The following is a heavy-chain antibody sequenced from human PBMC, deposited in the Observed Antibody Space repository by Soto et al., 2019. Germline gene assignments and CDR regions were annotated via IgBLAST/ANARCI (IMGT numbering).Heavy chain of an antibody. D-gene: IGHD2-2*01. V-gene: IGHV5-10-1*01. CDR2: IDPSDSYT. CDR1: GYSFTSYW. Sequence: PGESLKISCKGSGYSFTSYWISWVRQMPGKGLEWMGRIDPSDSYTNYSPSFQGHVTISADKSISTAYLQWSSLKASDTAMYYCARLGCSSTSCYAYYYYGMDVWGQGTTVTAP. J-gene: IGHJ6*02. CDR3: ARLGCSSTSCYAYYYYGMDV.